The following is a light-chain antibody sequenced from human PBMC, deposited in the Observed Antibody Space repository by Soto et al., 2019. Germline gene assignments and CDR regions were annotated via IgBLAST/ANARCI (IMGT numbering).Light chain of an antibody. V-gene: IGKV2-28*01. CDR3: MQALQTPCT. CDR1: QSLLHSNGYNY. CDR2: LGS. J-gene: IGKJ2*02. Sequence: DIVMTQSPLSLPVTPGEPASISCRSSQSLLHSNGYNYLDWYLQKPGQSPQLLIYLGSNRASGVPDRCSGSGSSTDFTLQISRVEAEDVGVYYCMQALQTPCTFGQGTKLEIK.